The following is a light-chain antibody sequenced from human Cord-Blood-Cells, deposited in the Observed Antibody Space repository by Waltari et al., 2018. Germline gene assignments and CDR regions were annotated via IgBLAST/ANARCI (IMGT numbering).Light chain of an antibody. CDR2: EVS. Sequence: SALTQPPSASGSPGQSVTISCTGTSSDVGGYNYVSWYQQHPGKAPKLMIYEVSKRPSGVPDRFSGSKSGNTTALTVSGLQAGDEADYYCSSYAGSNNLVFGGGTKLTVL. CDR1: SSDVGGYNY. CDR3: SSYAGSNNLV. J-gene: IGLJ2*01. V-gene: IGLV2-8*01.